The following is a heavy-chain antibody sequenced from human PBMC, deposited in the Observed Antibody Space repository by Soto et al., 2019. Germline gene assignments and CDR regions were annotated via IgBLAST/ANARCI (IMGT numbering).Heavy chain of an antibody. V-gene: IGHV3-23*01. D-gene: IGHD1-7*01. CDR2: ISGSGTGT. Sequence: QSGGSLRLSCAASGFTFMRYAMSWVRLAPGRGLEWVSSISGSGTGTWHADSVRGRFTISRDNSRNTLYLQMNSLRADDMAVYYCATYTDGNYSPPYDYWGQGTLVTVSS. CDR1: GFTFMRYA. J-gene: IGHJ4*02. CDR3: ATYTDGNYSPPYDY.